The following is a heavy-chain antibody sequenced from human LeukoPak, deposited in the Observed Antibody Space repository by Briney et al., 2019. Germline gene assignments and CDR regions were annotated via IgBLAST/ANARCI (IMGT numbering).Heavy chain of an antibody. CDR2: ISSSSSYI. CDR3: ASLGVVVAALNRFDP. CDR1: GFTFSSYS. V-gene: IGHV3-21*01. D-gene: IGHD2-15*01. J-gene: IGHJ5*02. Sequence: PGGSLRLSCAASGFTFSSYSMNWVRQAPGKGLEWVSSISSSSSYIYYADSVKGRFTISRDNAKNSLYLQMNSLRAEDTAVYYCASLGVVVAALNRFDPWGQGTLVTVSS.